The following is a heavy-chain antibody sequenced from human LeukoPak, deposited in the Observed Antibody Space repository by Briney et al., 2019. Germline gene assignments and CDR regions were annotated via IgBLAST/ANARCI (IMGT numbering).Heavy chain of an antibody. V-gene: IGHV1-69*01. Sequence: SVKVSCKASGGTFSSYAISWVRQAPGQGLEWMGGIIPIFGTANYAQKFQGRVTITADESTSTAYMELSSLKASDTAMYYCARHKGTYYYDSSGYYPDYWGQGTLVTVSS. D-gene: IGHD3-22*01. CDR2: IIPIFGTA. CDR1: GGTFSSYA. J-gene: IGHJ4*02. CDR3: ARHKGTYYYDSSGYYPDY.